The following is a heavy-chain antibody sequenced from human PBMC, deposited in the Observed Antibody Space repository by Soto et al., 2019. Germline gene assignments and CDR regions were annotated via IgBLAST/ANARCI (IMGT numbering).Heavy chain of an antibody. V-gene: IGHV1-8*01. CDR3: AREKTSYGMDV. Sequence: QVQLVQSEAEVKKPGASVKVSCKASGYTFTSYDINWVRQATGQGLEWMGWMNPNSGNTGYAQKYQSRATMTRNTSISTAYMELSILRSEDTAGYYCAREKTSYGMDVWGQGTTVTVSS. CDR1: GYTFTSYD. J-gene: IGHJ6*02. CDR2: MNPNSGNT.